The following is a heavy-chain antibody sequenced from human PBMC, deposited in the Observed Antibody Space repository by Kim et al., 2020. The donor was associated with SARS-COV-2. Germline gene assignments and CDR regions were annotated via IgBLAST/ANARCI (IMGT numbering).Heavy chain of an antibody. D-gene: IGHD1-26*01. CDR1: GFTFSSYE. J-gene: IGHJ4*02. CDR3: ARASGSYDHYFDY. V-gene: IGHV3-48*03. Sequence: GGSLRLSCAASGFTFSSYEMNWVRQAPGKGLEWVSYISSSGSTIYYAVSVKGRFTISRDNAKNSLYLQMNSLRAEDTAVYYCARASGSYDHYFDYWGQGTLVTVSS. CDR2: ISSSGSTI.